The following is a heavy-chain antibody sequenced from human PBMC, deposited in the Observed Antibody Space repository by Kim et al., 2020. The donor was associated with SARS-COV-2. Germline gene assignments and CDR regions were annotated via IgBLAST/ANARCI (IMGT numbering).Heavy chain of an antibody. D-gene: IGHD5-12*01. CDR2: IYYSGST. V-gene: IGHV4-39*01. J-gene: IGHJ4*02. CDR3: ARHHVVRDGYNGLDY. Sequence: SETLSLTCTVSGGSISSSSYYWGWIRQPPGKGLEWIGSIYYSGSTYYNPSLKSRVTISVDTSKNQFSLKLSSVTAADTAVYYCARHHVVRDGYNGLDYWGQGTLVTVSS. CDR1: GGSISSSSYY.